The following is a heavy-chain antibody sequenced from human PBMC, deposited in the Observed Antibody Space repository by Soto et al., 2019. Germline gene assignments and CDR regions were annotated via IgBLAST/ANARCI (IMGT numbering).Heavy chain of an antibody. CDR1: GGSISSSSYY. CDR2: IYYSGST. J-gene: IGHJ5*02. CDR3: ARVYYDFWSGYSLNWFDP. V-gene: IGHV4-39*01. D-gene: IGHD3-3*01. Sequence: ETLSLTCTVSGGSISSSSYYWGWIRQPPGKGLEWIGSIYYSGSTYYNPSLKSRVTISVDTSKNQFSLKLSSVTAADTAVYYCARVYYDFWSGYSLNWFDPWGQGTLVTVSS.